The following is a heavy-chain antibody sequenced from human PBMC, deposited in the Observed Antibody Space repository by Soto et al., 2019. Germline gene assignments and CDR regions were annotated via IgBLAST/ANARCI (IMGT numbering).Heavy chain of an antibody. CDR1: GYTFTTYY. CDR2: INPNGGSK. J-gene: IGHJ4*02. V-gene: IGHV1-46*01. CDR3: ARAGYCSGGTCFHGNCDY. Sequence: QVQLVQSGAEVKRPGASVKVSCKASGYTFTTYYMHWVRQAPGQGLEWLGKINPNGGSKTYAQKFQGGVTMTRDTSTSTVYLELSSLRSEDTAVYYCARAGYCSGGTCFHGNCDYWGQGTLVTVSA. D-gene: IGHD2-15*01.